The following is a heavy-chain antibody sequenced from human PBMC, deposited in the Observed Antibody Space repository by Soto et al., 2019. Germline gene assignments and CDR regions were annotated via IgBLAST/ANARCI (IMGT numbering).Heavy chain of an antibody. CDR1: GGTFSSYA. V-gene: IGHV1-69*01. CDR2: IIPIFGTA. Sequence: QVQLVQSGAEVKKPGSSVKVSCKASGGTFSSYAISWVRQAPGQGLEWMGGIIPIFGTANYAQKFQGRVTITADESTSTAYMELSSLRSEDTAVYSCARGWTIGALAYCGGDCYATLDYWGQGTLVTVSS. J-gene: IGHJ4*02. CDR3: ARGWTIGALAYCGGDCYATLDY. D-gene: IGHD2-21*02.